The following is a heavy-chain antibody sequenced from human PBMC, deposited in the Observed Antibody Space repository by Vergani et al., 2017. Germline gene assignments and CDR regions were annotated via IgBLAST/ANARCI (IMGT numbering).Heavy chain of an antibody. V-gene: IGHV3-23*01. CDR1: GFTFSSYA. CDR2: ISGSGGST. J-gene: IGHJ6*03. CDR3: ARRMRGDTRQQYYYYMDV. D-gene: IGHD2-2*01. Sequence: EVQLLESGGGLVQPGGSLRLSCAASGFTFSSYAMSWVRQAPGKGLEWVSGISGSGGSTYYADSVKGRFTISRDNSKNTLYLQMNSLRAEDTAVYYCARRMRGDTRQQYYYYMDVWGKGTTVTVSS.